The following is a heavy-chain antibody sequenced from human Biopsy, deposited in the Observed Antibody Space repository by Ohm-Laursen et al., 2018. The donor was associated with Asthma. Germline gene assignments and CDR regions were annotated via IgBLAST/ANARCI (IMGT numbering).Heavy chain of an antibody. CDR2: ISHDGQTQ. Sequence: SSLRLSCSAFGFTFSRYAIHWVRQAPGKGLEWVAVISHDGQTQHYAESVKGRFALSRDNSQNTLYLQMISLRTDDTAVYYCAKRRGYSDFNDFDYWGHGTLVTVSS. D-gene: IGHD4-11*01. CDR3: AKRRGYSDFNDFDY. J-gene: IGHJ4*01. CDR1: GFTFSRYA. V-gene: IGHV3-30*18.